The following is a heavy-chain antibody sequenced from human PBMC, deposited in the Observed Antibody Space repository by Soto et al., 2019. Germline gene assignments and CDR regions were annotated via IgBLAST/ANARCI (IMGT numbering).Heavy chain of an antibody. Sequence: QVHLVQSGAEVKKPGSSVKVSCKASGGTFSSYAISWVRQAPGQGLEWMGGFIPIFGTTNYAQKFQGRVTITADESTSTAYMELSSLRSEDTAVYYCTRDRGRRYNDGRGYYYSAYWGQGTLVTVYS. V-gene: IGHV1-69*01. CDR1: GGTFSSYA. CDR2: FIPIFGTT. D-gene: IGHD3-22*01. CDR3: TRDRGRRYNDGRGYYYSAY. J-gene: IGHJ4*02.